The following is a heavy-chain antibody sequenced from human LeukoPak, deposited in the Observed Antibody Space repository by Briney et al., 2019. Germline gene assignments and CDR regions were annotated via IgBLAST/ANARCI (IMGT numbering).Heavy chain of an antibody. CDR3: ARDDIDFWSGYTS. D-gene: IGHD3-3*01. Sequence: ASVKVSCKASGYTFTSYAMNWVRQAPGQGLEWMGIINPSGGSTSYAQKFQGRVTMTRDMSTSTVYMELSSLRSEDTAVYYCARDDIDFWSGYTSWGQGTMVTVSS. V-gene: IGHV1-46*01. CDR2: INPSGGST. CDR1: GYTFTSYA. J-gene: IGHJ3*01.